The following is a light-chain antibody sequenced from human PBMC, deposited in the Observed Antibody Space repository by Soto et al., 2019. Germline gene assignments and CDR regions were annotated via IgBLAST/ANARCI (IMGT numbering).Light chain of an antibody. J-gene: IGKJ3*01. Sequence: EIVLTQSPATLSLSPGERATLSCRASQSVSSYLAWYQQKPGQAPRLLIYDASNRATGIPARFSGSGSGTDFTLTISCLEPEDFAVYYCQQRSNWTQVTFGPGTKVDIK. V-gene: IGKV3-11*01. CDR2: DAS. CDR3: QQRSNWTQVT. CDR1: QSVSSY.